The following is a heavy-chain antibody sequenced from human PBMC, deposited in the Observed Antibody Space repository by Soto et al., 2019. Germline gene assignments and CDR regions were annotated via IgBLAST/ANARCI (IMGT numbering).Heavy chain of an antibody. J-gene: IGHJ4*02. CDR2: IKQDGSEK. CDR1: AFTFSTYW. Sequence: EVQLVESGGGLVQPGGSLRLSCAASAFTFSTYWMSWLRQAPGKGLEWVATIKQDGSEKYHVDSVTGRFTISRDNAKESLYLEMNSLRAEDTAVYFCVRGCGRSSCPYYFDYWGQGSLVTVSS. V-gene: IGHV3-7*01. CDR3: VRGCGRSSCPYYFDY. D-gene: IGHD2-2*01.